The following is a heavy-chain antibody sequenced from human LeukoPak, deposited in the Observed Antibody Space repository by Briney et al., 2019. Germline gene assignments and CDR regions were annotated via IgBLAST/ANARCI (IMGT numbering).Heavy chain of an antibody. D-gene: IGHD5-18*01. Sequence: SVKVSCKASGGTFSNYAINWVRQAPGQGVEWMGRIIPILAIADYAQKFQGRVTITADESTSTAYMELSSLRSEDTAGYYCARDVDTAMAPFNWFDPWGQGTLVTVSS. J-gene: IGHJ5*02. V-gene: IGHV1-69*10. CDR2: IIPILAIA. CDR3: ARDVDTAMAPFNWFDP. CDR1: GGTFSNYA.